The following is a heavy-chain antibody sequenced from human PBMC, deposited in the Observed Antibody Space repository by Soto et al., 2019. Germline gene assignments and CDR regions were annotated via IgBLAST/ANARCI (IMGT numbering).Heavy chain of an antibody. CDR3: ARTSAAGKYYYGMDV. D-gene: IGHD6-13*01. J-gene: IGHJ6*02. CDR2: IYPGDSDT. V-gene: IGHV5-51*01. Sequence: GESLKISCKGSGYSFTSYGIGWVRQMPGKGLEWMGIIYPGDSDTRYSPSFQGQVTISADKSISTAYLQWSSLKASDTAMYYCARTSAAGKYYYGMDVWGQGTTVTAP. CDR1: GYSFTSYG.